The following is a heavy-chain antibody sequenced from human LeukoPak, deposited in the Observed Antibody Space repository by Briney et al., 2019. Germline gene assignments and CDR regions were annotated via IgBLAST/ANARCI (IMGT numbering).Heavy chain of an antibody. CDR3: ARDLTYCSSTSCPVDDAFDI. CDR2: INPNSGDT. J-gene: IGHJ3*02. V-gene: IGHV1-2*02. Sequence: ASVKVSCKSFGYTFIGYYMHWVRQAPGQGLEWMGWINPNSGDTNYAQKLQGRVTMTTDTSTSTAYMEPRSLRSDDTAVYYCARDLTYCSSTSCPVDDAFDIWGQGAMVTVSS. D-gene: IGHD2-2*01. CDR1: GYTFIGYY.